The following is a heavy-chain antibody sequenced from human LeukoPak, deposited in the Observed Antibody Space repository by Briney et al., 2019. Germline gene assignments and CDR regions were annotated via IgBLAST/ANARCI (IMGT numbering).Heavy chain of an antibody. Sequence: ASVKVSCKASGYTFTGYYMHWVRQAPGQGLEWMGGFDPDEAETVFARKFQGRVTMTEDTSTNTAYMELTSLRSEDTAVYYCATGQTTAVLVDTLHFWGQGTLVTVSS. D-gene: IGHD4-17*01. CDR2: FDPDEAET. CDR3: ATGQTTAVLVDTLHF. V-gene: IGHV1-24*01. CDR1: GYTFTGYY. J-gene: IGHJ4*02.